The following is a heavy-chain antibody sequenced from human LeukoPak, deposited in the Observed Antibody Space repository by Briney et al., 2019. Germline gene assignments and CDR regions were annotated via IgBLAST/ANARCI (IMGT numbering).Heavy chain of an antibody. CDR2: IYYSGST. V-gene: IGHV4-59*01. CDR3: ARDRDDYSIDY. D-gene: IGHD4-11*01. J-gene: IGHJ4*02. CDR1: GDSISSYY. Sequence: SETLSLTCTVSGDSISSYYWSWIRQPPGKGLEWIGYIYYSGSTNYNPSLKSRVTISVDTSKNQFSLKLSSVTAADTAVYYCARDRDDYSIDYWGQGTLVTVSS.